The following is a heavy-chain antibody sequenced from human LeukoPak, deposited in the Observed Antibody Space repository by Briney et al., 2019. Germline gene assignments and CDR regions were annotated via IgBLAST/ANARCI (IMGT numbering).Heavy chain of an antibody. CDR3: ARGLDIVVVPAAMFFDY. CDR2: INHSGST. CDR1: GGSFSGYY. Sequence: SETLSLTCAVYGGSFSGYYWSWIRQPPGKGLEWLGEINHSGSTTYNPSLKSRVTISVDTSKNQFSLKLSSVTAADTAVYYCARGLDIVVVPAAMFFDYWGQGTLVTVSS. D-gene: IGHD2-2*03. V-gene: IGHV4-34*01. J-gene: IGHJ4*02.